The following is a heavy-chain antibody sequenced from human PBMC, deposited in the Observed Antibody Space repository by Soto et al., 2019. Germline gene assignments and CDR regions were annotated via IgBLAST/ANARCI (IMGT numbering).Heavy chain of an antibody. CDR3: ANTPQSRSSSLVVDY. D-gene: IGHD6-6*01. CDR1: GFTFSSYG. CDR2: IWYDGSNK. J-gene: IGHJ4*02. V-gene: IGHV3-33*06. Sequence: PVGSLRLSCAASGFTFSSYGMHWVRQAPGKGLEWVAVIWYDGSNKYYADSVKGRFTISRDNSKNTLYLQMNSLRAEDTAVYYCANTPQSRSSSLVVDYWGQGTLVTVSS.